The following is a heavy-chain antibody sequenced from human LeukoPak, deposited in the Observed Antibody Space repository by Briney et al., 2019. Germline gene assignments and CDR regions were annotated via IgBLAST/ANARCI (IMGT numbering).Heavy chain of an antibody. CDR1: GYTFTSYG. V-gene: IGHV1-18*01. J-gene: IGHJ4*02. D-gene: IGHD3-22*01. CDR2: ISSYNGNT. Sequence: GASVKVSCKASGYTFTSYGISWVRQAPGQGLEWMGWISSYNGNTNYAQKLQGRVTMTTDTSTSTAYMELRSLRSDDTAVYYCARDRDLTYYYDSSGYYYPGFDYWGQGTLVTVSS. CDR3: ARDRDLTYYYDSSGYYYPGFDY.